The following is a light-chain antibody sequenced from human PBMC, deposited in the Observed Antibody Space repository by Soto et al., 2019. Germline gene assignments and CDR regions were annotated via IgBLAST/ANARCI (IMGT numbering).Light chain of an antibody. CDR2: DAS. Sequence: EIVLTQSPATLSLSPGERATLSCRATQSVSSYLAWYQHKPGQAPRLLIYDASNRATGIPARFSGSGSGTDFTLTISSLEPEGFAVYYCQQRSTWPLTFGGGTKVEIK. J-gene: IGKJ4*01. CDR3: QQRSTWPLT. V-gene: IGKV3-11*01. CDR1: QSVSSY.